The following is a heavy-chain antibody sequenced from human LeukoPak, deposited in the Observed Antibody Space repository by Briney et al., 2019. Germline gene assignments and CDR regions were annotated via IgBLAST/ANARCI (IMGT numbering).Heavy chain of an antibody. Sequence: SETLSLTCTVSGGSISSYYWSWIRQPPGKGLEWIGYIYYSGSTNYNPSLKSRVTISVDTSKNQFSLKLSSVTAADTAVYYCASLGPYSSGWSAYFQHWGQGTLVTVSS. CDR1: GGSISSYY. D-gene: IGHD6-19*01. V-gene: IGHV4-59*01. CDR3: ASLGPYSSGWSAYFQH. J-gene: IGHJ1*01. CDR2: IYYSGST.